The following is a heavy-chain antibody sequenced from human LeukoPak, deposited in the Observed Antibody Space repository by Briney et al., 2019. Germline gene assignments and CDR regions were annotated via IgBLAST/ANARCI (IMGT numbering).Heavy chain of an antibody. J-gene: IGHJ4*02. CDR2: IYYSGST. V-gene: IGHV4-59*01. D-gene: IGHD3-9*01. Sequence: SETLSLTCTVSGGSISSYYWSWIRQPPGKGLEWIGYIYYSGSTNYNPSLESRVTISVDTSKNQFSLKLSSVTAADTAVYYCARGYYDILTGYPPFVDYWGQGTLVTVSS. CDR3: ARGYYDILTGYPPFVDY. CDR1: GGSISSYY.